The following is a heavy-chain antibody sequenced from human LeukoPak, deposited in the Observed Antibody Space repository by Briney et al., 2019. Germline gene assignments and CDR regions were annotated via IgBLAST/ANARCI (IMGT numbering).Heavy chain of an antibody. J-gene: IGHJ4*02. V-gene: IGHV4-39*01. Sequence: SETLSLTCTVSGASISSSNYYWGWIRQPPGKGLEWIGSIYYSGTTYYNPSLKSRVTISVDTSKNQSSLKLSSVTAADTALYYCTYSSGWSYYFDYWGRGTLVSVSS. D-gene: IGHD6-19*01. CDR1: GASISSSNYY. CDR3: TYSSGWSYYFDY. CDR2: IYYSGTT.